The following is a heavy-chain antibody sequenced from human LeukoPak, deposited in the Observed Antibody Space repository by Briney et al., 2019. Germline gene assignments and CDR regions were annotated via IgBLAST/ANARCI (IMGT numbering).Heavy chain of an antibody. D-gene: IGHD4-11*01. CDR3: ASVFELDDYPHQYYFDY. Sequence: SETLSLTCTVSGGSISSSSYYWGWIRQSPGKGLEWIGSIYYSGSTYYNPSLKSRVTISVDTSKNQFSLKLSSVTAADTAVYYCASVFELDDYPHQYYFDYWGQGTLVTVSS. V-gene: IGHV4-39*01. CDR2: IYYSGST. CDR1: GGSISSSSYY. J-gene: IGHJ4*02.